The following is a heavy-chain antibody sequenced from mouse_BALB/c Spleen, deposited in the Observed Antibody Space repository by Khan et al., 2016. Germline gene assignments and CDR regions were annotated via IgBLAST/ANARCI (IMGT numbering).Heavy chain of an antibody. CDR1: GYSITSGYS. Sequence: EVQLQESGPDLVKPSQSLSLTCTVTGYSITSGYSWHWIRQFPGNKLEWMGYINYNGGTNYNPSLKSRISITRDTSKNQFFLQLNSVITEDTATYYCARDFYGSGYFDYWGHGTTLTVSS. CDR2: INYNGGT. D-gene: IGHD1-1*01. CDR3: ARDFYGSGYFDY. V-gene: IGHV3-1*02. J-gene: IGHJ2*01.